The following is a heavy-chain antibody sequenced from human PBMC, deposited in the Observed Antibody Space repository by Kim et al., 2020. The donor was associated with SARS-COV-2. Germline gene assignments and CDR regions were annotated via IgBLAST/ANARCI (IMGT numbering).Heavy chain of an antibody. Sequence: ASVKVSCKASGYTFTGHYMHWVRQAPGQGLEYMGRINPNSGGTNYAQKFQGRVTMTRDTSISTAYMELSRLRSDDTAVYYCARDAGGRFLEWLSHYFDYWGQGTLVTVSS. CDR3: ARDAGGRFLEWLSHYFDY. CDR1: GYTFTGHY. J-gene: IGHJ4*02. V-gene: IGHV1-2*06. D-gene: IGHD3-3*01. CDR2: INPNSGGT.